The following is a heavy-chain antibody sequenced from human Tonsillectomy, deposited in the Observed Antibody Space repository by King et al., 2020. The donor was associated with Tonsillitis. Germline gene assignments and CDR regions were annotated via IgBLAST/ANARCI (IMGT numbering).Heavy chain of an antibody. V-gene: IGHV3-21*01. CDR2: ISSSSTYM. CDR3: ARDPMHYVGGSPVYMDV. Sequence: VQLVESGGGLVRPGESLTLSCAASGFTFSIYTLNWVRQAPGKGLEWVSSISSSSTYMYYADSLKGRFTISRDNAKNSLYLQMNSLIAEDTAVYYCARDPMHYVGGSPVYMDVWGKGTTVTVSS. J-gene: IGHJ6*03. CDR1: GFTFSIYT. D-gene: IGHD3-16*01.